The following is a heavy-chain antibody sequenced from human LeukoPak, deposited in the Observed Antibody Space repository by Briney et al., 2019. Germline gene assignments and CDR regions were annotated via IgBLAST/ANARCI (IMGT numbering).Heavy chain of an antibody. D-gene: IGHD2-15*01. CDR3: ARVVVAGRNHFDY. CDR2: ITTYNGNT. CDR1: GYIFTSYA. V-gene: IGHV1-18*01. J-gene: IGHJ4*02. Sequence: APVKVSCRASGYIFTSYAISWVRQAPGQGLEWMGWITTYNGNTNSAQKLQGRVIMTTDTSTSTAFMELRSLTSDDTAMYYCARVVVAGRNHFDYWGQGTLVTVSS.